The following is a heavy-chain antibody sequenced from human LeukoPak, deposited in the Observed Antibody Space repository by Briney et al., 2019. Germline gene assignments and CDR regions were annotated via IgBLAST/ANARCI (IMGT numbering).Heavy chain of an antibody. D-gene: IGHD5-24*01. CDR1: GGTFSSYA. CDR3: ARDREWLQSHYFDY. J-gene: IGHJ4*02. Sequence: SVKVSCKASGGTFSSYAISWVRQAPGQGLEWMGRIIPIFGIANYAQKFQGRVTITADKSTSTAYMELSSLRSEDTAVYYCARDREWLQSHYFDYWSQGTLVTVSS. V-gene: IGHV1-69*04. CDR2: IIPIFGIA.